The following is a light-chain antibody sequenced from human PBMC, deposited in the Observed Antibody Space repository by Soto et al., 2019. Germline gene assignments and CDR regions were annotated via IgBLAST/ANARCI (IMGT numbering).Light chain of an antibody. V-gene: IGKV3-15*01. CDR3: QQYNNWPLWT. Sequence: EIVMTQSPATLSVSPGERATLSCRASQSVSSNLAWYQQKPGQAPRLLIYGASTRATGIPARFSGSGSGTGFTLTISSLQSEDFAVYYCQQYNNWPLWTFGQGTKVEIK. CDR1: QSVSSN. J-gene: IGKJ1*01. CDR2: GAS.